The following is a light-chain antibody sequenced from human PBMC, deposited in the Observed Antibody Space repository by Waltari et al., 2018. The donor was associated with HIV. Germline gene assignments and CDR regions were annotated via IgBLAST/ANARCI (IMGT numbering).Light chain of an antibody. V-gene: IGLV1-47*01. Sequence: QTVLTQPPSASETPGRTITISCSGSSPNIGSNSVSWYVQLPHTAPKLLIYRNNQRPSGVPGRFSGSKSGTSASLAISDLQSDDDADYYCASWDDSLSAWLFGGGTKLTVL. J-gene: IGLJ3*02. CDR2: RNN. CDR3: ASWDDSLSAWL. CDR1: SPNIGSNS.